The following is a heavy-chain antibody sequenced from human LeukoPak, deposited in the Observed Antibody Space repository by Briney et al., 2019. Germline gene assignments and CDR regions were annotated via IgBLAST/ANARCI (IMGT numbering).Heavy chain of an antibody. CDR1: GGSISSYY. J-gene: IGHJ4*02. CDR2: IYYSGST. D-gene: IGHD1-7*01. Sequence: SETLSLTCTVSGGSISSYYWGWIRQPPGKGLEWIGYIYYSGSTNYNPSLKSRVTISVDTSKNQFSLNLSSVTAADTAVYYCATDPLRVTGTRGTDYWGQGVLVSVSS. CDR3: ATDPLRVTGTRGTDY. V-gene: IGHV4-59*08.